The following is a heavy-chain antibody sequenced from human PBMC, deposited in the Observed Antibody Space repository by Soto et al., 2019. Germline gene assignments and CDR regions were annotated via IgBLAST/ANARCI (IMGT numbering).Heavy chain of an antibody. J-gene: IGHJ5*02. CDR3: ATAYYDYVWGTQGGFDP. D-gene: IGHD3-16*01. V-gene: IGHV1-24*01. CDR1: GYTLTALS. Sequence: SVKVSCKFSGYTLTALSMHWVRQAPVKVLEWMGGFDPEDGETIYAQKFQGRVTMTEDTSTDTAYMELSSLRSEDTAVYYCATAYYDYVWGTQGGFDPWGQGTLVTSPQ. CDR2: FDPEDGET.